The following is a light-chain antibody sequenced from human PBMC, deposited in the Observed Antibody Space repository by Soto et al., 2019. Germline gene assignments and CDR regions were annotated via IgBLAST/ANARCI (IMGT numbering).Light chain of an antibody. CDR3: QVWNDSGDHAI. Sequence: SYELTQSPSISVAPGQTAGLTCGGDNIGSKSVHWYQQKPGQAPVLVIYYDNDRPSGIPDRFSGSNSGNTATLTISRVEAGDDADYYCQVWNDSGDHAIFGGGTKLTVL. J-gene: IGLJ2*01. V-gene: IGLV3-21*04. CDR1: NIGSKS. CDR2: YDN.